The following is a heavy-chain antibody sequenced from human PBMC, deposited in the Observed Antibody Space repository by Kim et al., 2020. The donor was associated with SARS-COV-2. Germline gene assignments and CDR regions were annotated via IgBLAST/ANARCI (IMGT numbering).Heavy chain of an antibody. Sequence: SETLSLTCAVYGGSFSGYYWSWIRQPPGKGLEWIGEINHSGSTNYNPSLKSRVTISVDTSKNQFSLKLSSVTAADTAVYYCARVPTTGLYYYYGMDVWGQGTTVTVSS. D-gene: IGHD2-8*02. CDR1: GGSFSGYY. V-gene: IGHV4-34*01. CDR3: ARVPTTGLYYYYGMDV. CDR2: INHSGST. J-gene: IGHJ6*02.